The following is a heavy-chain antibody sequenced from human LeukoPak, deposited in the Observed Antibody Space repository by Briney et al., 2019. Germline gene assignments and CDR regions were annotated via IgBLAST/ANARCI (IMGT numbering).Heavy chain of an antibody. CDR2: IRYDGSDK. CDR3: ATEGFDP. Sequence: GGSLRPSCAASGVTFSRYGMHWVRQAPGKGLEWVSFIRYDGSDKYYVDSVKGRFTISRDNSKNTLYLQLNSLRVEDTAVYYCATEGFDPWGQGTLVTVSS. V-gene: IGHV3-30*02. J-gene: IGHJ5*02. CDR1: GVTFSRYG.